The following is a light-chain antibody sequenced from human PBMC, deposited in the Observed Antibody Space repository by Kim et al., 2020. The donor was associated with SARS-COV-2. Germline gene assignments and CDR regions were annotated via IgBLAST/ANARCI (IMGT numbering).Light chain of an antibody. V-gene: IGKV1-5*03. CDR2: KTS. Sequence: SASVGDRVTITCRASQSISTWLAWDQQKSGKAPRLLIYKTSSLETGVPSRFSGSGSGTEFTLTISSLQPDDLATYYCQQYNSYSTFGQGTKVEIK. CDR3: QQYNSYST. J-gene: IGKJ1*01. CDR1: QSISTW.